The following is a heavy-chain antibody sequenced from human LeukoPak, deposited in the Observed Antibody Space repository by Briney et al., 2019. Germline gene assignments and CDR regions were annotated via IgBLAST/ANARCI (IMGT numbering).Heavy chain of an antibody. Sequence: ASVKVSCKASGYTFTGYYMHWVRQAPGQGLEWMGWINPNSGGTNYAQKFRGRVTMTRDTSISTAYMELSRLRSDDTAVYYCARAQRGYCSGGSCYVLSYWGQGTLVTVSS. CDR2: INPNSGGT. CDR3: ARAQRGYCSGGSCYVLSY. D-gene: IGHD2-15*01. CDR1: GYTFTGYY. V-gene: IGHV1-2*02. J-gene: IGHJ4*02.